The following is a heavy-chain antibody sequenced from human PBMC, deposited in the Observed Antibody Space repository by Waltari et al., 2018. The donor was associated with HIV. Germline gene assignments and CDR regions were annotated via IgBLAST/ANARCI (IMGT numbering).Heavy chain of an antibody. CDR3: AKTGQLSQLYSFDY. Sequence: QVQLVQSGAEVKTPGSSVKVACTASGSTLRSQDIMWVRQFPGQGLEWRGGIIPMFGTPRYARKFQGRVTITADASTSTVYMDLNSLRSEDTAVYYCAKTGQLSQLYSFDYWGQGTVVTVSS. J-gene: IGHJ4*02. CDR2: IIPMFGTP. V-gene: IGHV1-69*12. D-gene: IGHD1-1*01. CDR1: GSTLRSQD.